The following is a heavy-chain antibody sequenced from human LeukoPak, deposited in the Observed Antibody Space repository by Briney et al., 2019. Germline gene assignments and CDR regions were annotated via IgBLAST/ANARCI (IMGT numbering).Heavy chain of an antibody. CDR2: INTDGSST. CDR3: ARDRYCTTTRCSDY. V-gene: IGHV3-74*03. J-gene: IGHJ4*02. CDR1: GFTFSSYW. Sequence: PEGSLRLSCAASGFTFSSYWMHWVRQAPGKGLVWVSRINTDGSSTTYADSVKGRFTISRDNAKNTLYLEMNSLRAEDTAVYYCARDRYCTTTRCSDYWGQGTLVTVSS. D-gene: IGHD2-2*01.